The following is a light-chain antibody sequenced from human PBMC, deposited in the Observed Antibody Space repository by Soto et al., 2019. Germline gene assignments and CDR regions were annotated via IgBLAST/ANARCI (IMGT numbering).Light chain of an antibody. CDR3: QQSFRTPRAYT. CDR2: AAS. V-gene: IGKV1-39*01. J-gene: IGKJ2*01. Sequence: DIPMTQSPSSLLASIGDRVTLTCRASENIHNYLNWYQHKPGKAPKLLIYAASKLQTGVPSRFIGIGFGTDFSITISTVQPEDFATYYWQQSFRTPRAYTFGQGTNLEI. CDR1: ENIHNY.